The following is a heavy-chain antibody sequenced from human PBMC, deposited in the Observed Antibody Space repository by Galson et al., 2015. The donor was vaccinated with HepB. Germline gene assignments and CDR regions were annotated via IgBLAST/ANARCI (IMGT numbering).Heavy chain of an antibody. V-gene: IGHV3-15*01. D-gene: IGHD3/OR15-3a*01. Sequence: SLRLSCAASGFTFSNAWMSWVRQAPGKGLEWVGRIKSKTDGGTIDYAAPVKGRFTISRDDSKNTLYLQMNSLKTEDTAVYYCTTDLDLVYYFDYWGQGTLVTVSS. CDR3: TTDLDLVYYFDY. CDR1: GFTFSNAW. J-gene: IGHJ4*02. CDR2: IKSKTDGGTI.